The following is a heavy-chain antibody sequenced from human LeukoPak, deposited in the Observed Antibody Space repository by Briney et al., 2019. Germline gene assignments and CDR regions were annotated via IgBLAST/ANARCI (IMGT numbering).Heavy chain of an antibody. V-gene: IGHV4-39*01. Sequence: TFSSYAMSWVRQAPGKGLEWIGSIYYSGSTYYNPSLKSRVTISVDTSKNQFSLKLSSVTAADTAVYYCARHRVGATSNWFDPWGQGTLVTVSS. CDR2: IYYSGST. D-gene: IGHD1-26*01. CDR1: TFSSYA. J-gene: IGHJ5*02. CDR3: ARHRVGATSNWFDP.